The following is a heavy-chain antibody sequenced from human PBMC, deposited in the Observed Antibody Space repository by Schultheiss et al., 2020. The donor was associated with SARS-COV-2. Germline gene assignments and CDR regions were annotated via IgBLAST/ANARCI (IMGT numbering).Heavy chain of an antibody. CDR3: ARRGLFKQGSYGMDV. CDR1: GGSFSGYY. Sequence: SETLSLTCAVYGGSFSGYYWSWIRQPPGKGLEWIGYIYYSGSTYYNPSLKSRATISVDTSKNQFSLKLSSVTAADTAVYYCARRGLFKQGSYGMDVWGQGTTVTVSS. CDR2: IYYSGST. V-gene: IGHV4-34*01. D-gene: IGHD3-10*01. J-gene: IGHJ6*02.